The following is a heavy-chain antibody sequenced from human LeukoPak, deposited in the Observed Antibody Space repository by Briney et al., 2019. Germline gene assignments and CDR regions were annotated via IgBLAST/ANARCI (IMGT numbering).Heavy chain of an antibody. D-gene: IGHD3-9*01. CDR1: GYTLTELS. J-gene: IGHJ3*02. CDR2: INPNSGGT. Sequence: ASVKVSCKVSGYTLTELSMHWVRQAPGQGLEWMGWINPNSGGTNYAQKFQGRVTMTRDTSISTAYMELSRLRSDDTAVYYCAKVWYYDILTGYRGNDAFDIWGQGTMVTVSS. V-gene: IGHV1-2*02. CDR3: AKVWYYDILTGYRGNDAFDI.